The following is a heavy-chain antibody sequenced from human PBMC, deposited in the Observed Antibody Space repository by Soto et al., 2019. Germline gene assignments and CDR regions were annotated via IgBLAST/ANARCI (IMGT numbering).Heavy chain of an antibody. D-gene: IGHD6-13*01. CDR1: GYTFTSYA. CDR3: ARDVPTRLAAAGPLAFDI. CDR2: INAGNGNT. Sequence: ASVKVSCKASGYTFTSYAMHWVRQAPGQRLEWMGWINAGNGNTKYSQKFQGRVTITRDTSASTAYMELSSLRSEDTAVYYCARDVPTRLAAAGPLAFDIWGQGTMVTVSS. J-gene: IGHJ3*02. V-gene: IGHV1-3*01.